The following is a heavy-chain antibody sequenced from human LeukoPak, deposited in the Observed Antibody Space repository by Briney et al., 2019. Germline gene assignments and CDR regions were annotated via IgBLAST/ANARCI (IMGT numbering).Heavy chain of an antibody. V-gene: IGHV5-51*01. CDR3: ARRLDYCGNPHGY. CDR1: RYSSTSYW. Sequence: GESLKIFFQGSRYSSTSYWNGWVRQMSGKGLEWMGIIYPGDSDTRYSPSFQGQVTISADKSIDTAYLQRSSLTASDTALYYCARRLDYCGNPHGYWGQGTLVTVSS. CDR2: IYPGDSDT. D-gene: IGHD4-23*01. J-gene: IGHJ4*02.